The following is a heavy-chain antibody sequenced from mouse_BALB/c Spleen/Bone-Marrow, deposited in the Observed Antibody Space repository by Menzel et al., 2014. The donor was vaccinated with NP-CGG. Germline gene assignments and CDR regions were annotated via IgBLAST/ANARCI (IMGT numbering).Heavy chain of an antibody. Sequence: QVQLQQSGAELVKPGASVKLSCKASGYTFTSYWMHWVKQRPGQGLEWIGEIDPSDSYTNYNQKFKGKATFTVDKSSSTTYMQLSSLTSEDSAVYYCARRGNGYDGYWYFDVWGAGTTVTVSS. CDR1: GYTFTSYW. D-gene: IGHD2-2*01. J-gene: IGHJ1*01. V-gene: IGHV1-69*02. CDR2: IDPSDSYT. CDR3: ARRGNGYDGYWYFDV.